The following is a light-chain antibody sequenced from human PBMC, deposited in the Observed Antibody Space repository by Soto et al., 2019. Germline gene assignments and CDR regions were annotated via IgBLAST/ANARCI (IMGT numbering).Light chain of an antibody. CDR3: CSYARNRLYV. V-gene: IGLV2-14*01. J-gene: IGLJ1*01. Sequence: QSAPTQPASVSGSPGQSITISCTGTSSDVGGYNFVSWYQQKPGKAPTLLIYEVTHRPSGISDRFSGSKSGNTASLTISGLQDEDEASYYCCSYARNRLYVFGSGTKLTVL. CDR2: EVT. CDR1: SSDVGGYNF.